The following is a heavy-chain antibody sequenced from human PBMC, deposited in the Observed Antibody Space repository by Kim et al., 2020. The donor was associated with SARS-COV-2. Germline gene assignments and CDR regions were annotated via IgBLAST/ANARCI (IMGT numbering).Heavy chain of an antibody. Sequence: ASVKVSCKASGYTFTSYYMHWVRQAPGQGLEWMGIINPSGGSTSYAQKFQGRVTMTRDTSTSTVYMELSSLRSEDTAVYYCASHASPAFYCGGDCYPPYYSYGMDVWGQGTTVTVSS. D-gene: IGHD2-21*02. CDR2: INPSGGST. V-gene: IGHV1-46*01. J-gene: IGHJ6*02. CDR3: ASHASPAFYCGGDCYPPYYSYGMDV. CDR1: GYTFTSYY.